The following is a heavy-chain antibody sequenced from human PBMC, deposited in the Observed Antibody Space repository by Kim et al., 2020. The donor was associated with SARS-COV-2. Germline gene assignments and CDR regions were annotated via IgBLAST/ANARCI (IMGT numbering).Heavy chain of an antibody. CDR2: ISYDGSNK. CDR1: GFTFSSYG. Sequence: GGSLRLSCAASGFTFSSYGMHWVRQAPGKGLEWVAVISYDGSNKYYADSVKGRFTISRDNSKNTLYLQMNSLRAEDTAVYYCAKDPEGGPAAIRGYYYYGMDVWGQGTTVTVSS. D-gene: IGHD2-2*02. V-gene: IGHV3-30*18. CDR3: AKDPEGGPAAIRGYYYYGMDV. J-gene: IGHJ6*02.